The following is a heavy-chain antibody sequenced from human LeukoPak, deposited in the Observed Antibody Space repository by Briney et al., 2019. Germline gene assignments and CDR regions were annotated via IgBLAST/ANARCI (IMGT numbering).Heavy chain of an antibody. J-gene: IGHJ6*02. D-gene: IGHD1-26*01. CDR1: GGSIRTDGSY. CDR2: IYIDGIT. CDR3: ARLFTRAWEYRYGMDV. V-gene: IGHV4-39*02. Sequence: PSGTLSLTCTVSGGSIRTDGSYWAWIRQPPGKGLGWIGSIYIDGITHYNSSLQSRVTLSIDTSKNHFSLRLTSVTAADTAVFYCARLFTRAWEYRYGMDVWGQGTAVTVSS.